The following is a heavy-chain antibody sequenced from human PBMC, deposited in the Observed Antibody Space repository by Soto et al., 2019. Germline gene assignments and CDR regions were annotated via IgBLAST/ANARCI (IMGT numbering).Heavy chain of an antibody. J-gene: IGHJ4*02. CDR3: ARDWDSNYVADY. CDR2: ISYDGSNK. CDR1: GFTFSSYA. Sequence: QVQLVESGGGVVQPGRSLRLSCAASGFTFSSYAMHWVRQAAGKGLEWVAVISYDGSNKYYADSVKGRFTISRDNSKNTLYLQMNSLRAEDTAVYYCARDWDSNYVADYWGQGTLVTVSS. D-gene: IGHD4-4*01. V-gene: IGHV3-30-3*01.